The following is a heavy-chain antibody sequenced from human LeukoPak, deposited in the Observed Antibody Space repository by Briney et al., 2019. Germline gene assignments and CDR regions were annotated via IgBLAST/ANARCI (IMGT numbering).Heavy chain of an antibody. CDR2: VNEDGSEK. CDR3: ARGRGWIDT. Sequence: PGGSLRLSCAASGFTFTNNWMTWFRPAPGKGLEWVANVNEDGSEKNYVDSVKGRFTISRDNAKNSVYLQMNNLRVEETAVYYCARGRGWIDTWGQGTLVTVSS. V-gene: IGHV3-7*01. D-gene: IGHD5-24*01. CDR1: GFTFTNNW. J-gene: IGHJ5*02.